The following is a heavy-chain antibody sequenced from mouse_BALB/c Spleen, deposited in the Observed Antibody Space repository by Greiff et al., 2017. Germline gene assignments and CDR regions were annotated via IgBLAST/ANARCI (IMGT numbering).Heavy chain of an antibody. Sequence: EVMLVESGGGLVQPGGSRKLSCAASGFTFSSFGMHWVRQAPEKGLEWVAYISSGSSTIYYADTVKGRFTISRDNPKNTLFLQMTSLRSEDTAMYYCARSRYRYDVDYAMDYWGQGTSVTVSS. CDR2: ISSGSSTI. CDR3: ARSRYRYDVDYAMDY. CDR1: GFTFSSFG. J-gene: IGHJ4*01. D-gene: IGHD2-14*01. V-gene: IGHV5-17*02.